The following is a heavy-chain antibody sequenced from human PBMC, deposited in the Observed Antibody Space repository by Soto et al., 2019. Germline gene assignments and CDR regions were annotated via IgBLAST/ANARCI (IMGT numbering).Heavy chain of an antibody. CDR1: GYNFINYG. J-gene: IGHJ5*02. V-gene: IGHV1-18*01. D-gene: IGHD6-13*01. CDR3: ARDAGFWFDP. CDR2: ISVYKGNT. Sequence: ASVKVSCKASGYNFINYGISWVRQAPGQGLEWMGWISVYKGNTNYAQKLQGRVTMTTDTSTSTAYMELRSLRSDDTAVYYCARDAGFWFDPWGQGTLVTVSS.